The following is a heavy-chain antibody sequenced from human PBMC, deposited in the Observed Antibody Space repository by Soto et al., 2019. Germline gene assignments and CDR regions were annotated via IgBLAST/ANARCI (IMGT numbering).Heavy chain of an antibody. CDR2: IIPILGIA. Sequence: QVQLVQSGAEVKKPGSSVKVSCKASGGTFSSYTISWVRQAPGQGLEWMGRIIPILGIANYAQKSQGRVTITADKSTSTAYMELSSLRSEDTAVYYCARAWGGELLISFDYWGQGTLVTVSS. CDR3: ARAWGGELLISFDY. CDR1: GGTFSSYT. J-gene: IGHJ4*02. V-gene: IGHV1-69*02. D-gene: IGHD3-10*01.